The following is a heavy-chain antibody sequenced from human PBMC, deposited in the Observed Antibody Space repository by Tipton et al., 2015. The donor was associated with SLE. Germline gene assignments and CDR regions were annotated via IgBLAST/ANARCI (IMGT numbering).Heavy chain of an antibody. CDR2: IFYSGNT. CDR3: ARRYCSGGSCYPEDY. CDR1: GGSLNSGNYY. V-gene: IGHV4-39*07. D-gene: IGHD2-15*01. Sequence: TLSLTCTVSGGSLNSGNYYWVWIRQPPGEGLEWIGSIFYSGNTYYNPSLKSRVTISVDMSKNQFSLKLSSVTAADTAVYYCARRYCSGGSCYPEDYWGQGTLVTVSS. J-gene: IGHJ4*02.